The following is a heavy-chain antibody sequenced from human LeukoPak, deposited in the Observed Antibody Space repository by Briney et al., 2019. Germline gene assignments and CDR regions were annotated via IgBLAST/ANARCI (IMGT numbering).Heavy chain of an antibody. Sequence: SVKVSCTASGGTFSSYAISWARQAPGQGLEWMGGIIPIFGTANYAQKFQGRVTITTDESTSTAYMELSSLRSEDTAVYYCAYGSGSLEFDYWGQGALVTVSS. V-gene: IGHV1-69*05. CDR2: IIPIFGTA. J-gene: IGHJ4*02. CDR3: AYGSGSLEFDY. CDR1: GGTFSSYA. D-gene: IGHD3-10*01.